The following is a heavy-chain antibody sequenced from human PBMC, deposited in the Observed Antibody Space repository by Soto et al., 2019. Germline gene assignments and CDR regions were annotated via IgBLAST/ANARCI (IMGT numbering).Heavy chain of an antibody. J-gene: IGHJ6*02. V-gene: IGHV3-33*01. D-gene: IGHD3-10*01. CDR2: IWYDGSNK. CDR3: ARDEVSPPGWFGERNNIPSYYYYGMDV. CDR1: GFTFSSYG. Sequence: GGSLRLSCAASGFTFSSYGMHWVRQAPGKGLEWVAVIWYDGSNKYYADSVKGRFTISRDNSKNTLYLQMNSLRAEDTAVYYCARDEVSPPGWFGERNNIPSYYYYGMDVWGQGTTVTVSS.